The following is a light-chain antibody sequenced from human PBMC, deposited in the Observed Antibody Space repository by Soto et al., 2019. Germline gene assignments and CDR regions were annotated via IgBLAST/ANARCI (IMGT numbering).Light chain of an antibody. J-gene: IGKJ5*01. Sequence: EMVMTQSPATLSVSPGERATLSCRASQSVSSNLAWYQKKPGQAPRLLIYDTSTRATGVPARFSGSGSGTEFTLTISSLQPEDLAVYYCQQYSEWPPFTFGQGTRLEI. V-gene: IGKV3-15*01. CDR3: QQYSEWPPFT. CDR1: QSVSSN. CDR2: DTS.